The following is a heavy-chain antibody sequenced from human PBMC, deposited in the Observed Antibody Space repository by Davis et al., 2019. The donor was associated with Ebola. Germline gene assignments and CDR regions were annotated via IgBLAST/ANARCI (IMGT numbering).Heavy chain of an antibody. D-gene: IGHD3-16*01. CDR2: IYYTGSA. V-gene: IGHV4-59*03. CDR3: SGRGSSV. J-gene: IGHJ4*02. CDR1: GVSISRHY. Sequence: PSETLSLTCTVSGVSISRHYWSWIRQPPGKRLEWIGSIYYTGSAYYNSSLASRATISVDTSKNQFSLKLPSVTAADTAMYFCSGRGSSVWGQGTLVNVSS.